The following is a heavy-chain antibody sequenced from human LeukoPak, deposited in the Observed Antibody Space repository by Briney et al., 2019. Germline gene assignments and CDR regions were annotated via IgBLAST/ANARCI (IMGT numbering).Heavy chain of an antibody. CDR2: IYYSGST. J-gene: IGHJ4*02. D-gene: IGHD1-26*01. Sequence: PSETLSLTCTVSGGSISSYYWSWIRQPPGKGLEWIVYIYYSGSTNYNPSLKRRVTISVDTSKNQLSLKLSSVTAAQTDVYYCASYPVGATPEMSYFDYWGQGTLVTVSS. CDR3: ASYPVGATPEMSYFDY. CDR1: GGSISSYY. V-gene: IGHV4-59*01.